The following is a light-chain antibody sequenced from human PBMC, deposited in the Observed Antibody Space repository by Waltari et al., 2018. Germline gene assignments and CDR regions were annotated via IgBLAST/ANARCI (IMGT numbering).Light chain of an antibody. CDR2: KSS. J-gene: IGKJ1*01. Sequence: DIQMTQSPSTLSASVGDRVTITCRASQSLNNWLAWYQQKPGKAPKLLIYKSSNLEIGVPSRFSGSGSGTEFTLTITSLQPDDFATYYCQHYNSYSPSWTFGSGTRVDVK. CDR3: QHYNSYSPSWT. CDR1: QSLNNW. V-gene: IGKV1-5*03.